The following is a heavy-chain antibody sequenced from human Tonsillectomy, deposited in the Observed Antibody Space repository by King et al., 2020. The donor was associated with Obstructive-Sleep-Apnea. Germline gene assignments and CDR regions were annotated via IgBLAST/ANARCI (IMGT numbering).Heavy chain of an antibody. CDR1: GYSFTGYY. J-gene: IGHJ4*02. V-gene: IGHV1-2*04. D-gene: IGHD6-19*01. CDR2: INPNSGGT. CDR3: TRGSPGLAVAGSCFDY. Sequence: VQLVQSGAEVKKPGASVKVSCKASGYSFTGYYMHWVRQAPGQGLEWMGWINPNSGGTNFAWKFQDWVTMTRDTSVSTVYMELSRLSSDDTAVYYCTRGSPGLAVAGSCFDYWGQGTLVTVSS.